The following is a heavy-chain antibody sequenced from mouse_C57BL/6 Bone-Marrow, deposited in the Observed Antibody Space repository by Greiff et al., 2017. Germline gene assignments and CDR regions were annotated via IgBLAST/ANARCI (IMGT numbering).Heavy chain of an antibody. J-gene: IGHJ1*03. CDR1: GFTFSDYG. CDR3: GRRTGSYWYFDF. V-gene: IGHV5-15*01. D-gene: IGHD4-1*01. CDR2: ISNLAYSI. Sequence: EVQGVESGGGLVQPGGSLKLSCAASGFTFSDYGMAWVRQAPRKGPEWVAFISNLAYSIYYADTVTGRFTISRENAKNTLYLEMSSLRSEDTAMYYCGRRTGSYWYFDFWGTGTTVTVSS.